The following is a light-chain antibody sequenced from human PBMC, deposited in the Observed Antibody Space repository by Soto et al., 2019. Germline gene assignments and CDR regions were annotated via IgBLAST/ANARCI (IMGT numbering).Light chain of an antibody. V-gene: IGKV3-11*01. CDR3: QQRSNWPLN. CDR1: QSISSY. Sequence: EIVLTQSPATLSLSPGERATLSCRASQSISSYLAWYQQKPGQAPRLLISDASNRATGIPAMFSGSVSGTDFTLTISSLEPEDLSFYYCQQRSNWPLNCGPGTKVDIK. J-gene: IGKJ3*01. CDR2: DAS.